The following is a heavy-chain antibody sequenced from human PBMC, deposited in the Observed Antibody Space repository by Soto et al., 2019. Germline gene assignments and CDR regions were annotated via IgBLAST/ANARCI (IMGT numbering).Heavy chain of an antibody. D-gene: IGHD6-13*01. J-gene: IGHJ5*02. CDR2: INAGSGNT. CDR3: ARGLAADGA. Sequence: QVQLVQSGAEVKKPGASVKVSCTASGYTFTHYAIHWVRHAPGQRLEWMGFINAGSGNTKYSQTFQGRLTFTQDTAASTAYMDLSSLRSEATAIYYCARGLAADGAWGQGTLVTVSS. V-gene: IGHV1-3*01. CDR1: GYTFTHYA.